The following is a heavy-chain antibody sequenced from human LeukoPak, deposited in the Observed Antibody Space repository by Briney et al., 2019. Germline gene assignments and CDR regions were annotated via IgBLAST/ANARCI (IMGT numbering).Heavy chain of an antibody. CDR2: INPNSGGT. CDR1: GYTFTGYY. J-gene: IGHJ3*02. D-gene: IGHD3-10*01. Sequence: ASVKVSCKASGYTFTGYYLRWVRQAPGQGLEWMGWINPNSGGTNSAQNFQGRVTMTRDTSITTAYMELNSLRSDDTAVYYCASGREYFGSGSHDDAFDMWGQGTMVTVSS. CDR3: ASGREYFGSGSHDDAFDM. V-gene: IGHV1-2*02.